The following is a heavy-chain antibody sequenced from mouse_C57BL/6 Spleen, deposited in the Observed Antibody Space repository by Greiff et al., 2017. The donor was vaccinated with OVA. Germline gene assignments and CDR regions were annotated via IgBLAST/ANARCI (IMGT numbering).Heavy chain of an antibody. J-gene: IGHJ1*03. D-gene: IGHD1-1*01. Sequence: EVQLQQSGPELVKPGASVKISCKASGYTFTDYYMNWVKQSHGKSLEWIGDINPNNGGTSYNQKFKGKATLTVDKSSSTAYMGLRSLTSEDSAVYYCARGAYGRSDDWYFDVWGTGTTVTVSS. V-gene: IGHV1-26*01. CDR3: ARGAYGRSDDWYFDV. CDR1: GYTFTDYY. CDR2: INPNNGGT.